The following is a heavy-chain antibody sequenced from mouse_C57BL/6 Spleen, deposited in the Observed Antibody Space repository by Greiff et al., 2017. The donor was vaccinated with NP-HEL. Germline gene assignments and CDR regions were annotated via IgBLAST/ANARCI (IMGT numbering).Heavy chain of an antibody. CDR3: TRRGTPYYFDY. D-gene: IGHD2-14*01. Sequence: QVQLQQSGAELVRPGASVTLSCKASGYTFTDYEMHWLKQTPVHGLEWIGAIDPETGGTAYNQKFKGKAILTADKSSSTAYMELRSLTSEDSAVYYCTRRGTPYYFDYWGQGTTLTVSS. V-gene: IGHV1-15*01. J-gene: IGHJ2*01. CDR1: GYTFTDYE. CDR2: IDPETGGT.